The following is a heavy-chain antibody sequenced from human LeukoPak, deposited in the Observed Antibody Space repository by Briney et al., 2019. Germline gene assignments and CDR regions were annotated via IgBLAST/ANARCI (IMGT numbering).Heavy chain of an antibody. CDR1: GYTFTGHY. V-gene: IGHV1-2*02. Sequence: ASVKVSCKASGYTFTGHYMHWVRQAPGQGPEWMGWINPNSGGTNYAQKFQGRVTMTRDTSISTAYMELSGLRSDDTAVYYCARCSTPHWIFDAFDIWGQGTMVTVSS. CDR3: ARCSTPHWIFDAFDI. D-gene: IGHD1-1*01. CDR2: INPNSGGT. J-gene: IGHJ3*02.